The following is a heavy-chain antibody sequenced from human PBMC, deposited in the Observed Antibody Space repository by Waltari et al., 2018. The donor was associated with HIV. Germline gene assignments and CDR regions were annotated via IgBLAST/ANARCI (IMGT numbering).Heavy chain of an antibody. V-gene: IGHV3-33*01. CDR2: IWYDGGDK. CDR1: GFTFSSFG. Sequence: VQLVESGGGVVQPGVSLRLSCAASGFTFSSFGIPWVRQAPGSGLQWVAGIWYDGGDKFYAESVKGRFSISRDNSRNTVLLQMNRLRVEDTALYYCARDKAPYSTSSAVDYWGQGTLVTVSS. CDR3: ARDKAPYSTSSAVDY. D-gene: IGHD6-6*01. J-gene: IGHJ4*02.